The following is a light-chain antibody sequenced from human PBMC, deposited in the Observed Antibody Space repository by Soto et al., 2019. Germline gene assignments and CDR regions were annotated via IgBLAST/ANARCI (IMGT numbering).Light chain of an antibody. V-gene: IGKV1-39*01. CDR1: QSISSY. CDR2: AAS. J-gene: IGKJ3*01. Sequence: DIQMTPSPSSLSASVGDRVTITCRASQSISSYLNWYQQKPGKAPKLLIYAASSLQSGVPSRFSGSGSGTDFPLTISSLQPEDFATYYCQQSYSTPRFTFGPGTKVDIK. CDR3: QQSYSTPRFT.